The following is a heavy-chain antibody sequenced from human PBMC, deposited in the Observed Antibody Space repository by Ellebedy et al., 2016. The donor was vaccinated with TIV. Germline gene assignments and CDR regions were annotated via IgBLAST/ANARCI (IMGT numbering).Heavy chain of an antibody. J-gene: IGHJ6*02. V-gene: IGHV3-23*01. Sequence: GESLKISCAASGFTVSGKFMNWVRQAPGKGLEWVSAISGSGGSTYYADSVKGRFTISRDNSKNTLYLQMNSLRAEDTAVYYCAKDPGGYFYYGMDVWGQGTTVTVSS. CDR3: AKDPGGYFYYGMDV. CDR1: GFTVSGKF. D-gene: IGHD6-13*01. CDR2: ISGSGGST.